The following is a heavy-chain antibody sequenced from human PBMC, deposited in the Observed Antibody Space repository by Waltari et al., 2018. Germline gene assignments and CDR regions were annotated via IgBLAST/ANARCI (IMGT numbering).Heavy chain of an antibody. CDR1: GDSVTSSYL. V-gene: IGHV4-4*02. CDR3: ARDRGRGLYLDS. CDR2: VHGSGRT. D-gene: IGHD2-15*01. J-gene: IGHJ4*02. Sequence: QLQLQESSPGLVRPSETLSVTFAVSGDSVTSSYLRNWVRQSPGKGLEWIGQVHGSGRTNYNPSFASRVTVSLDTSNNQVSLKLTSATAADTAVYYCARDRGRGLYLDSWGTGTLVTVSP.